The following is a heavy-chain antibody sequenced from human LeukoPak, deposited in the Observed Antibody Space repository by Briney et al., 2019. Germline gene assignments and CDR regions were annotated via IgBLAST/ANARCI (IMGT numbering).Heavy chain of an antibody. D-gene: IGHD6-19*01. CDR1: GFTFSSYW. J-gene: IGHJ4*02. CDR2: INSDGSST. CDR3: ARGSDSSGWYPSFYY. Sequence: PGGSLRLSCAASGFTFSSYWMHWVRQAPGKGLVWVSRINSDGSSTSYADSVKGRFTISRDNAKNALYLQMNSLRAEDTAVYYCARGSDSSGWYPSFYYWGQGTLVTVSS. V-gene: IGHV3-74*01.